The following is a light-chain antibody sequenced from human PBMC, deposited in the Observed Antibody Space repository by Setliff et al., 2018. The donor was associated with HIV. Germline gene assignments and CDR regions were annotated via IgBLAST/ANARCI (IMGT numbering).Light chain of an antibody. V-gene: IGLV2-14*01. J-gene: IGLJ1*01. CDR2: EVN. Sequence: QSVLAQPASVSGSPGQSITISCTGTNSDVGGYNFVSWYQQHPGKAPKVMLYEVNNRPSGVSNRFSGSKSGNTASLTISGLQAEDEADYYCTSYASSSTLVVGSGTKVTVL. CDR1: NSDVGGYNF. CDR3: TSYASSSTLV.